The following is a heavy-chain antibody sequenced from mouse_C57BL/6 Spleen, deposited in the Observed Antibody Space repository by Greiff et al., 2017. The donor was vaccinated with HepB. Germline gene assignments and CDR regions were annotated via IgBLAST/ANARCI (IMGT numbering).Heavy chain of an antibody. CDR3: STHSSGPFAY. CDR1: GFNIKDYY. J-gene: IGHJ3*01. D-gene: IGHD3-2*02. V-gene: IGHV14-1*01. CDR2: IDPEDGDT. Sequence: EVQLQQSGAELVRPGASVKFSCTASGFNIKDYYMHWVKQRPEQGLEWIGRIDPEDGDTEYAPKFQGKATLTAETSSNTAYLQLSSLTSEDTAVYYCSTHSSGPFAYWGQGTLVTVSA.